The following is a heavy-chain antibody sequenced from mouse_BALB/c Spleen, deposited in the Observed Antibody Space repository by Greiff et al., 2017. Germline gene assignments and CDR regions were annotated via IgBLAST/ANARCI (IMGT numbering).Heavy chain of an antibody. CDR2: IYPGDGDT. D-gene: IGHD1-1*01. Sequence: VQLQQSGAELVRPGSSVKISCKASGYAFSSCWMNWVKQRPGQGLEWIGQIYPGDGDTNYNGKFKGKATLTADKSSSTAYMQLSSLTSEDSAVYFCARWNYGSSFYYFDYWGQGTTLTVSS. CDR3: ARWNYGSSFYYFDY. V-gene: IGHV1-80*01. J-gene: IGHJ2*01. CDR1: GYAFSSCW.